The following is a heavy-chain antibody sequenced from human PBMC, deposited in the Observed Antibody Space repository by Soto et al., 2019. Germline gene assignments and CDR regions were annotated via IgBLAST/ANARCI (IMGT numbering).Heavy chain of an antibody. CDR2: IYYSGRT. CDR3: AGDIPSGSCRFDY. Sequence: QVQLQESGPGLVKPSETLSLTCTVSGGSISSHPWSWIRQSPGKGLEWIGYIYYSGRTVYNPALKSRVPMPLDTSQNQFSLKLTSVTATDPAVYYCAGDIPSGSCRFDYWGQVALVTVSS. CDR1: GGSISSHP. D-gene: IGHD2-21*02. J-gene: IGHJ4*02. V-gene: IGHV4-59*08.